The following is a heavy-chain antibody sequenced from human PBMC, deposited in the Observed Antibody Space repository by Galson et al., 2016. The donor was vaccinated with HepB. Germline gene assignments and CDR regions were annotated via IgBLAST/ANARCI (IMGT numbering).Heavy chain of an antibody. CDR1: GFMFSSYS. D-gene: IGHD6-19*01. J-gene: IGHJ6*02. CDR2: ISGSGATI. CDR3: AKAALEWLLKGHGVDV. Sequence: SLRLSCAASGFMFSSYSMTWVRQAPGKGLEWVSVISGSGATIYYADSVKGRFTISRENSKNTLYLQMNSLRADDTAVYYCAKAALEWLLKGHGVDVWGQGTTVTVSS. V-gene: IGHV3-23*01.